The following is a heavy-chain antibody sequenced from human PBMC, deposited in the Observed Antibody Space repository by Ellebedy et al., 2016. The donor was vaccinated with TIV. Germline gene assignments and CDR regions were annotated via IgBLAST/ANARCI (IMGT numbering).Heavy chain of an antibody. CDR3: ARGPYDSSGYYRGYFDY. CDR1: GGSISSSSYY. Sequence: MPSETLSLTCTVSGGSISSSSYYWGWIRQPTGKGLEWIGSIYYSGSTYYNPSLKSRVTISVDTSKNQFSLKLSSVTAADTAVYYCARGPYDSSGYYRGYFDYWGQGTLVTVSS. V-gene: IGHV4-39*01. J-gene: IGHJ4*02. D-gene: IGHD3-22*01. CDR2: IYYSGST.